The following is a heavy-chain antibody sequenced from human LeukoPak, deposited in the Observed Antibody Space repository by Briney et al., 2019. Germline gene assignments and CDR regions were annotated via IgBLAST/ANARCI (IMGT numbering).Heavy chain of an antibody. CDR3: AREARATPDF. CDR2: ISASSSFI. V-gene: IGHV3-21*04. J-gene: IGHJ4*02. Sequence: GGSLRLSCAASGVTFSNDGMDWVRRAPGQGLEWVSSISASSSFIWYADSVKGRFTISRDNAKSSLFLQMDSLRAEDTAVYYCAREARATPDFWGQGTVVTVSS. D-gene: IGHD1-26*01. CDR1: GVTFSNDG.